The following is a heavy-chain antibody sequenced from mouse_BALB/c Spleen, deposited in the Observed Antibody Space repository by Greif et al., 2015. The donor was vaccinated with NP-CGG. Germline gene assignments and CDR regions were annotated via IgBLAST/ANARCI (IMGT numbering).Heavy chain of an antibody. Sequence: EVKLVESGGGLVQPGGSRKLSCAASGFTFSSFGMHWVRQAPEKGLEWVAYISSGSSTIYYADTVKGRFTISRDNPKNTLFLQMTSLRSEDTAMYYCARSDGNHPYYAMDYWGQGTSVTVSS. CDR3: ARSDGNHPYYAMDY. CDR2: ISSGSSTI. V-gene: IGHV5-17*02. CDR1: GFTFSSFG. J-gene: IGHJ4*01. D-gene: IGHD2-1*01.